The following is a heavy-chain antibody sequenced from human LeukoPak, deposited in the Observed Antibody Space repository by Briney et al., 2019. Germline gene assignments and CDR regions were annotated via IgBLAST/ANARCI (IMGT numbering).Heavy chain of an antibody. CDR2: ISTSSANI. V-gene: IGHV3-11*04. CDR3: ATSRVFDY. J-gene: IGHJ4*02. CDR1: GFKLGDYF. Sequence: PGGSLRLSCAASGFKLGDYFMSWIRQSPEKGLQWVAFISTSSANIRYADFVKGRFTISRDNAKNSLYLQMHSLQTEDTAVYYCATSRVFDYWGQGDLVTVSS.